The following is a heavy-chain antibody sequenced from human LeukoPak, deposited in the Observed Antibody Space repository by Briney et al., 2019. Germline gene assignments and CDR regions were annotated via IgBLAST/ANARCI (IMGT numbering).Heavy chain of an antibody. CDR1: EYTFTSYD. CDR2: MNPNSGNT. V-gene: IGHV1-8*01. CDR3: ARDRRGTIFGVVTERPYYYYYYYMDV. D-gene: IGHD3-3*01. J-gene: IGHJ6*03. Sequence: SVKVSCEASEYTFTSYDINWVRQATGQGLEWMGWMNPNSGNTGYAQKFQGRVTITTDESTSTAYMELSSLRSEDTAVYYCARDRRGTIFGVVTERPYYYYYYYMDVWGKGTTVTVSS.